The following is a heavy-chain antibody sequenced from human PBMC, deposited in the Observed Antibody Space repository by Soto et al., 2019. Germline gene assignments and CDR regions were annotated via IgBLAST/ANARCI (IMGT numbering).Heavy chain of an antibody. CDR1: GYTFTSYG. D-gene: IGHD3-22*01. CDR2: IIPIFSTP. Sequence: SVKVSCKASGYTFTSYGINWVRQAPGQGLEWMGGIIPIFSTPNYAQKFQGRVTITADESTSTAYMELSSLRSEDTAVYYCARPIQYYFDTSAQSAWFDPWG. V-gene: IGHV1-69*13. CDR3: ARPIQYYFDTSAQSAWFDP. J-gene: IGHJ5*02.